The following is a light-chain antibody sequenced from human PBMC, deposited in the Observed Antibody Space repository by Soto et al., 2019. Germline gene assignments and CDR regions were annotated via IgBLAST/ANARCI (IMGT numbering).Light chain of an antibody. CDR3: ATWDDSLSGFVV. CDR2: EGS. CDR1: SSDVGSYNL. V-gene: IGLV2-23*01. Sequence: QSALTQPASVSGSPGQSITISCTGTSSDVGSYNLVSWYQQHPGKAPKLMIYEGSKRPSGVSNRFSGSKSGNTASLTISGLQAEDEADYYCATWDDSLSGFVVFGGGTQLTVL. J-gene: IGLJ7*01.